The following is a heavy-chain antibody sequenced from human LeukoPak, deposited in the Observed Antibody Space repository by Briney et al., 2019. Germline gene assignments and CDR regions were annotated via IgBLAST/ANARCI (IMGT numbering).Heavy chain of an antibody. D-gene: IGHD5-18*01. CDR1: GFTFGDYA. V-gene: IGHV3-49*04. Sequence: GGSLRLSCTASGFTFGDYAMSWVRQAPGKGLEWVGFIRSKAYGGTTEYAASVKGRFTISRDDSKSIAYLQKNSLKTEDTAVYYCTRGYSYDPFDYWGQGTLVTVSS. J-gene: IGHJ4*02. CDR3: TRGYSYDPFDY. CDR2: IRSKAYGGTT.